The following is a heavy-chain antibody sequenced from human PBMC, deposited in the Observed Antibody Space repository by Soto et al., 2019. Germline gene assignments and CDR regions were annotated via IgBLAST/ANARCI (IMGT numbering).Heavy chain of an antibody. D-gene: IGHD5-18*01. CDR2: INHSGST. CDR3: AGLRGYSYGLDY. J-gene: IGHJ4*02. CDR1: GGSFSGYY. V-gene: IGHV4-34*01. Sequence: SETLSLTYAVYGGSFSGYYWSWILQPPGKGLEWIGEINHSGSTNYNPSLKSRVTISVDTSKNQFSLKLSSVTAADTAVYYCAGLRGYSYGLDYWGQGTLVTVSS.